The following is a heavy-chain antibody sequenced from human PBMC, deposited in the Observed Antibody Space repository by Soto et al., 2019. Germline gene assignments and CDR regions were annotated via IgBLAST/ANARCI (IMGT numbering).Heavy chain of an antibody. CDR3: ARDRLWRSGGMHV. CDR2: IYYSGST. V-gene: IGHV4-31*03. J-gene: IGHJ6*02. Sequence: SETLSLTCTVSGGSISSGGYYWSWIRQHPGKGLEWVGCIYYSGSTDYNPSLKSRVTISLYTCKNHFALKLGSVTAADTAVYYCARDRLWRSGGMHVWGPGTTVTVSS. CDR1: GGSISSGGYY. D-gene: IGHD3-10*01.